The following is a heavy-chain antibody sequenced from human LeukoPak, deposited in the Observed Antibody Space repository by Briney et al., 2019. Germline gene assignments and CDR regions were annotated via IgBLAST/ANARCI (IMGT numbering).Heavy chain of an antibody. Sequence: GGSLRLSCAASGFTFSNYGMHWVRQAPGKGLEWVAVISYDGSNKYYADSVKGRFTISRDNSKNTLYLQMNSLRAEGTAVYYCAKARDGYNFGVKDYWGQGTLVTVSS. CDR2: ISYDGSNK. D-gene: IGHD5-24*01. V-gene: IGHV3-30*18. CDR1: GFTFSNYG. CDR3: AKARDGYNFGVKDY. J-gene: IGHJ4*02.